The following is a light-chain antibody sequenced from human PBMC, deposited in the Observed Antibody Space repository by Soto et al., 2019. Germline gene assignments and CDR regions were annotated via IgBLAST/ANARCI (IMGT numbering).Light chain of an antibody. J-gene: IGKJ3*01. CDR3: QTYNSAPVT. CDR2: AAS. V-gene: IGKV1-27*01. CDR1: QGISNY. Sequence: DIPMTQSPSSLSASVGDRVTITCRASQGISNYLAWYQQKPGKVPKLLIYAASTLQLGVPSRFSGSGSGTDFTFTISSLQPEDVATYYCQTYNSAPVTFGPGTKVDIK.